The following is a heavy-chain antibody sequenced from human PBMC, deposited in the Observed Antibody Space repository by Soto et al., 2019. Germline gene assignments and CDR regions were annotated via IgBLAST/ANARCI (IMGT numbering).Heavy chain of an antibody. CDR2: IVPIFGKA. CDR1: GGTFSDSV. CDR3: ARGRDGSNYYFDY. D-gene: IGHD3-10*01. Sequence: QVQLVQSGPEVKKPGSSVKVSCKASGGTFSDSVTSWVRQAPGQGLEWMGGIVPIFGKANLAEKFQDRATITADESTSTAYMELSSLRSEDSAVYYCARGRDGSNYYFDYWGQGTLVTVSS. J-gene: IGHJ4*02. V-gene: IGHV1-69*01.